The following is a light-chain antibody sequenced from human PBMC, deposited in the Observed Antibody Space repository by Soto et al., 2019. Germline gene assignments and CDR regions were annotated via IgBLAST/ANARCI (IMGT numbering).Light chain of an antibody. CDR2: DVS. Sequence: QSALTQPASVSGSPGQSITISCSGTSSDVGGSNYVSWYQQHPGEAPKLTIYDVSYRPSGVSNRFSGSKSANTASLTISGLQAEDEADYFCSSYTSSAPGVLFGGGTKLTVL. CDR1: SSDVGGSNY. J-gene: IGLJ2*01. CDR3: SSYTSSAPGVL. V-gene: IGLV2-14*03.